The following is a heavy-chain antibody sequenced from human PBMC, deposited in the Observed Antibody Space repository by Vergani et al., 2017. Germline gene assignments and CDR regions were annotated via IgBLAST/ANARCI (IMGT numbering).Heavy chain of an antibody. J-gene: IGHJ2*01. CDR1: GGSFSGHY. CDR2: INHSGST. CDR3: AGGGLGYCSSTSCYPNPREYWYFDL. D-gene: IGHD2-2*01. V-gene: IGHV4-34*01. Sequence: QVQLQQWGAGLLKPSETLSLTCAVYGGSFSGHYWSWIRQPPGKGLEWIVEINHSGSTNYNPSLKSRVTISVDTTKNQFSLKLSSVTAADTAVDYCAGGGLGYCSSTSCYPNPREYWYFDLWGRGTLVTVSS.